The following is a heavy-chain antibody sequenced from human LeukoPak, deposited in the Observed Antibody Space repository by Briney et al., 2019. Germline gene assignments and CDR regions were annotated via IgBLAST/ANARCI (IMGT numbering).Heavy chain of an antibody. CDR1: GFTFSSYW. J-gene: IGHJ4*02. CDR3: ARDYPPPPVAGPYYFDY. Sequence: GGSPRLSCAASGFTFSSYWMSWVRQAPGKGLEWVANIKRDGSEKYYVDSVKGRFTISRDNAKNSLYLQMNSLRAEDTAVYYCARDYPPPPVAGPYYFDYWGQGTLVTVSS. CDR2: IKRDGSEK. V-gene: IGHV3-7*05. D-gene: IGHD6-19*01.